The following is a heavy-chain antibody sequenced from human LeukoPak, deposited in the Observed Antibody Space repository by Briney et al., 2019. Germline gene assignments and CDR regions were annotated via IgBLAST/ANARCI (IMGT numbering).Heavy chain of an antibody. Sequence: SETLSLTCTVSGGSISSYYWSWIRQPPGKGLEWIGYIYYRGSTNYNPSLKSRVTISVDTSKNQFSLRLSSMTAADTAVYYCARVTGYMIEDYFDYWGQGTLVTVSS. J-gene: IGHJ4*02. CDR1: GGSISSYY. V-gene: IGHV4-59*01. D-gene: IGHD3-22*01. CDR2: IYYRGST. CDR3: ARVTGYMIEDYFDY.